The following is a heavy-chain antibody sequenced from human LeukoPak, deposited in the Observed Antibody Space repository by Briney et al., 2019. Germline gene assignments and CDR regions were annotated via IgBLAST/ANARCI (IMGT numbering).Heavy chain of an antibody. Sequence: GESLKISCAASGFTFSSYGMHWVRQAPGKGLEWVAFIRHDGSNEYYADSVKGRFTISRDNSKNTLYLQMNSLRTEDTAVYYCAKDLRGYSYGGYYFDYWGQGTLVTVSS. V-gene: IGHV3-30*02. CDR3: AKDLRGYSYGGYYFDY. J-gene: IGHJ4*02. CDR1: GFTFSSYG. CDR2: IRHDGSNE. D-gene: IGHD5-18*01.